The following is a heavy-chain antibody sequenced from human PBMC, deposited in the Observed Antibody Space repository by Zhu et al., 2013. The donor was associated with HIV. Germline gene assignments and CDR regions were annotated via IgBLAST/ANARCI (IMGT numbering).Heavy chain of an antibody. Sequence: QVQLVQSGAEVKKPGASVKVSCKASGYTFTGYYMHWVRQAPGQGLEWMGWINPNSGGTNYAQKFQGWVTMTRDTSISTAYMELSRLRSDDTAVYYCAREVPSGVHLGELSIDYWGQGTLVTVSS. CDR1: GYTFTGYY. J-gene: IGHJ4*02. CDR2: INPNSGGT. V-gene: IGHV1-2*04. D-gene: IGHD3-16*02. CDR3: AREVPSGVHLGELSIDY.